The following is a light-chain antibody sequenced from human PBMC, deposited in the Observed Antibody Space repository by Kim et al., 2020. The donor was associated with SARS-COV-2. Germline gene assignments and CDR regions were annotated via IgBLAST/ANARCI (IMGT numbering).Light chain of an antibody. CDR1: SGHSSYA. J-gene: IGLJ3*02. V-gene: IGLV4-69*01. CDR3: QTWGSGIRV. CDR2: VNSDGSH. Sequence: AAVNLTCPLSSGHSSYAIAWHQQQPEKGPRYLMKVNSDGSHSKGDGIPDRFSGSSSGAERYLTISSLQSEDEADYYCQTWGSGIRVFGGGTKVTVL.